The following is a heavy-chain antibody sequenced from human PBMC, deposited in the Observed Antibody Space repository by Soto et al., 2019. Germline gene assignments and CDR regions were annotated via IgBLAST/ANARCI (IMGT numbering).Heavy chain of an antibody. CDR2: ISWNSGSI. CDR1: GFTFDDYA. CDR3: AKVFRSGWPTSYFDY. V-gene: IGHV3-9*01. D-gene: IGHD6-19*01. J-gene: IGHJ4*02. Sequence: PGGSLRLSCAASGFTFDDYAMHWVRQAPGKGLEWVSGISWNSGSIGYADSVKGRFTISRDNAKNSLYLQMNSLRAEDTALYYCAKVFRSGWPTSYFDYWGQGTLVTVSS.